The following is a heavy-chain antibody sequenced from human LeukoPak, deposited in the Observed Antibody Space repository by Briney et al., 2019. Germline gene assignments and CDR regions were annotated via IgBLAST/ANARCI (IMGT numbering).Heavy chain of an antibody. CDR2: FDPEDGET. Sequence: GASVKVSCKVSGYTLTELSMHWVRQAPGKGLEWMGGFDPEDGETIYAQKFQGRVTTTEDTSTDTAYMELSSLRSEDTAVYYCATLLAGQLNYDYWGQGTLVTVSS. J-gene: IGHJ4*02. CDR1: GYTLTELS. V-gene: IGHV1-24*01. D-gene: IGHD6-13*01. CDR3: ATLLAGQLNYDY.